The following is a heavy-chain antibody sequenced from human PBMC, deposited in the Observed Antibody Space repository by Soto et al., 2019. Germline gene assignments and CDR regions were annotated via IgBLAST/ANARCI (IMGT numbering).Heavy chain of an antibody. V-gene: IGHV2-5*02. CDR3: AHHPYYCLATYSFDS. J-gene: IGHJ4*02. CDR2: IYWDDDK. Sequence: QITLKESGPTLVKPTQTLTLTCTFSGFSLSTSGVGVGWIRQPPGKALEWLAVIYWDDDKRSSSSLKSRLTITKHPSKNQVVLTMTNMDPVDTATYYCAHHPYYCLATYSFDSWGQGILVTVSS. D-gene: IGHD3-10*01. CDR1: GFSLSTSGVG.